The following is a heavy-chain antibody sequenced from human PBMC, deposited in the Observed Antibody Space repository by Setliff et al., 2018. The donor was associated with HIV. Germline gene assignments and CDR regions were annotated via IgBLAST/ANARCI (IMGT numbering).Heavy chain of an antibody. J-gene: IGHJ6*02. D-gene: IGHD1-1*01. V-gene: IGHV4-39*01. CDR1: GGSISSSSYY. Sequence: SETLSLTCTVSGGSISSSSYYWDWIRQPPGKGLEWIGSIYYSGSTYYNPSLKSRVTISVDTSKNQFSLKLSSVTAADTVVYYCARGGGDGYNYNYYYYGMDVWGQGTTVTVSS. CDR3: ARGGGDGYNYNYYYYGMDV. CDR2: IYYSGST.